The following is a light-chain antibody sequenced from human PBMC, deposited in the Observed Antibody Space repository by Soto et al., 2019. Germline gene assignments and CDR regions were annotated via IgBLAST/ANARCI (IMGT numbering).Light chain of an antibody. J-gene: IGKJ1*01. V-gene: IGKV3-15*01. Sequence: EIVMTQSPDTLSVSPGARVTLSCRASQSISGDLAWYQQKPGQPPRLLTYGPSTRPAGIPARFSGSGSGTEFTLTLSSVQSEDSAVYYCQHYYRWPWTFGQGTKVDI. CDR1: QSISGD. CDR3: QHYYRWPWT. CDR2: GPS.